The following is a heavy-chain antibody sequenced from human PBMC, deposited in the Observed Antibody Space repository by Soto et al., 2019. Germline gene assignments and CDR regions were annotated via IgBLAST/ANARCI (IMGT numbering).Heavy chain of an antibody. CDR2: IIPIFGAP. J-gene: IGHJ3*02. CDR1: GGSFSSYA. D-gene: IGHD6-19*01. V-gene: IGHV1-69*06. CDR3: ARAGPVSGNHAFDI. Sequence: QVQLVQSGAEVKKPGSSVKVSCKASGGSFSSYAISWVRQAPVQGLAWMGGIIPIFGAPTYAQKFQGRVTIIADKSTSTAYMELSSLRSEDTALYYCARAGPVSGNHAFDIWGQGTLVTVSS.